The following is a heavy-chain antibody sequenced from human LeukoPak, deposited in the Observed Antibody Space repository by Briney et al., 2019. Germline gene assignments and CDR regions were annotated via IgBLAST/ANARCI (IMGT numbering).Heavy chain of an antibody. CDR3: ARIARLSPIRGGTGYHSLDV. CDR1: SGSTNSFY. CDR2: IYYSGTT. Sequence: SEALSLTCTVSSGSTNSFYWSWIRQPPGGGLEWIGYIYYSGTTNYNPSLKSRVTISIDTSKNQFSLKLSSVTAADTAVYYCARIARLSPIRGGTGYHSLDVWGKGTKVTVSS. J-gene: IGHJ6*04. D-gene: IGHD3-22*01. V-gene: IGHV4-59*01.